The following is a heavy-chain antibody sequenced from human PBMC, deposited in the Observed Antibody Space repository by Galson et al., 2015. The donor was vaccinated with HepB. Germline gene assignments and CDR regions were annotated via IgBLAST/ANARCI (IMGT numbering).Heavy chain of an antibody. Sequence: QSGAEVKKPGESLKISCKGSGYSFTRYWIGWVRQMPGKGLEWMGIIYPGDSDTRYSPSFQGQVTISADKSISTAYLQWSSLKASDTAMFYCARLRDLAVGRDYYFDYWGQGTLVTVSS. J-gene: IGHJ4*02. CDR1: GYSFTRYW. V-gene: IGHV5-51*03. D-gene: IGHD6-19*01. CDR3: ARLRDLAVGRDYYFDY. CDR2: IYPGDSDT.